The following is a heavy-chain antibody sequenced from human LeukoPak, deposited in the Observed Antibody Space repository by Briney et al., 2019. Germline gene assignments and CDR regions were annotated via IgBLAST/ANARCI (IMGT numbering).Heavy chain of an antibody. J-gene: IGHJ4*02. CDR3: ARVGNHDFWSGYLDY. Sequence: PSETLSLTCTVSGGSISSGGYYWSWIRQHPGKGLEWIGYIYYSGSTYYNPSLKSRVTISVDTSKNQFSLKLSSVTAADTAVYYCARVGNHDFWSGYLDYWGQGTLVTVSS. CDR1: GGSISSGGYY. D-gene: IGHD3-3*01. CDR2: IYYSGST. V-gene: IGHV4-31*03.